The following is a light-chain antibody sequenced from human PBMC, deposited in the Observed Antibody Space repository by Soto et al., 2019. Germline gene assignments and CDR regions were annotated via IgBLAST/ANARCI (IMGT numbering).Light chain of an antibody. Sequence: QSALTQPASVSGSPGQSSTISCTGTSSDVGGYNYVSWYQHHPGKAPKLLIYNVSDRPSGVSNRFSGSKSGNTASLTISGLQAEDEADYYCNSYTTSSTLVFGGGTKLTVL. CDR1: SSDVGGYNY. CDR3: NSYTTSSTLV. CDR2: NVS. J-gene: IGLJ3*02. V-gene: IGLV2-14*03.